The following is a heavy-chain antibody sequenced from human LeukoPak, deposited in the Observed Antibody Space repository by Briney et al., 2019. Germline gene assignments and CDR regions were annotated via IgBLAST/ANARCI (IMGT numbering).Heavy chain of an antibody. CDR1: GGSISSYY. CDR2: IYYSGST. J-gene: IGHJ3*02. V-gene: IGHV4-59*01. CDR3: ASHDYGDPIDAFDI. D-gene: IGHD4-17*01. Sequence: SETLSLTCTVSGGSISSYYWSWIRQPPGKGLEWIGYIYYSGSTNYNPSPKSRVTISVDTSKNQFSLKLSSVTAADTAVYYCASHDYGDPIDAFDIWGQGTMVTVSS.